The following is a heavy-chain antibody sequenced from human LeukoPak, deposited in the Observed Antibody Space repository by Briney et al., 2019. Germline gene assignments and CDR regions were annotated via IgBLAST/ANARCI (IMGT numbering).Heavy chain of an antibody. V-gene: IGHV3-48*03. J-gene: IGHJ3*02. CDR1: GFTFSSFE. CDR3: VRRFDI. Sequence: GGSLRPSCAASGFTFSSFEMNWVRQAPGKGLEWISFISSSGTMIYYADSVRGRFTISRDNAKTSLYLQMHSLRAEDTALYYCVRRFDIWGQGTVVTVSS. CDR2: ISSSGTMI.